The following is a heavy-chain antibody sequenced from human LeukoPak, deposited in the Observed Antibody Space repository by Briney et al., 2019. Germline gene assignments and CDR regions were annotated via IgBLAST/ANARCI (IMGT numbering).Heavy chain of an antibody. D-gene: IGHD3-22*01. Sequence: ASVKVSCKASGYTFTAYYMHWVRQAPGQGLEWMGWITPNSGGTNYAQKFQGRVTMTRDTSISTAYMELSRLRSDDTAVYYCAWAAITMIVEAVAFDIWGQGTMVTVSS. CDR3: AWAAITMIVEAVAFDI. V-gene: IGHV1-2*02. J-gene: IGHJ3*02. CDR1: GYTFTAYY. CDR2: ITPNSGGT.